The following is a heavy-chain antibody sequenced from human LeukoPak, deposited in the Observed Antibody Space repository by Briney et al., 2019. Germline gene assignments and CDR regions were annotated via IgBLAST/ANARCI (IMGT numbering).Heavy chain of an antibody. CDR2: IHYSEST. Sequence: SETLSLTCGVSGGSISTESYYWAWIRQPPGKGLEWIGSIHYSESTYYNPSLKSRVTISVDTSKNQFSLKLSSVTAADTAVYYCARHSLVRYFDFSTPYYFDYWGQGTLVTVSS. CDR3: ARHSLVRYFDFSTPYYFDY. V-gene: IGHV4-39*01. CDR1: GGSISTESYY. D-gene: IGHD3-9*01. J-gene: IGHJ4*02.